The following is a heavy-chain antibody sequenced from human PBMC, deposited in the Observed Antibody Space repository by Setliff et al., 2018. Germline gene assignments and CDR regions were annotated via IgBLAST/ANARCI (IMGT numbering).Heavy chain of an antibody. V-gene: IGHV4-38-2*01. Sequence: PSETLSLTCAVSGFSISSGYYWGWIRQPPGKGLEWIVNIHHSGKAYYNPSLKSRVTMSVDTSKNHVSLDLSSVTAADTALYYCAIGGGYCDFFDCFPFDNWGQGFLVTVSS. J-gene: IGHJ4*02. D-gene: IGHD3-16*01. CDR2: IHHSGKA. CDR3: AIGGGYCDFFDCFPFDN. CDR1: GFSISSGYY.